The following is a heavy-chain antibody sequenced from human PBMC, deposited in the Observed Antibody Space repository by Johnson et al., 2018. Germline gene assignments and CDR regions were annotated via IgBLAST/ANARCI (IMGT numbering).Heavy chain of an antibody. CDR1: GFTFSDYG. D-gene: IGHD2-2*02. CDR2: ISYDGTNR. J-gene: IGHJ4*02. Sequence: QVQLVESGGGVVQXGRSXRLXCAASGFTFSDYGMHWVRQAPGKGLEWVAVISYDGTNRYYADSVKGRFTISRDNSNNTVFLQMSNLRADDTALYYCAPYPFDSWGQVALVTVSS. CDR3: APYPFDS. V-gene: IGHV3-30*03.